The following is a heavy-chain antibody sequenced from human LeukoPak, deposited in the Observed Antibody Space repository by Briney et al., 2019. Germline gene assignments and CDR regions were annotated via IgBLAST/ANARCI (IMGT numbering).Heavy chain of an antibody. CDR2: IFYSGST. J-gene: IGHJ4*02. CDR1: GGSISSSSYY. Sequence: SETLSLTCTVSGGSISSSSYYWGWIRQPPGRGLEWIGSIFYSGSTYYNPSLKSRVTISVDTSKNQFSLKLSSVAAPDTAVYYCARSPFYYGSGRFDYWGQGTLVTVSS. V-gene: IGHV4-39*07. D-gene: IGHD3-10*01. CDR3: ARSPFYYGSGRFDY.